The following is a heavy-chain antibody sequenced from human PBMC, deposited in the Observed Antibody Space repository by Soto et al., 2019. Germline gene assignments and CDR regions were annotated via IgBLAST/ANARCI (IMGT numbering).Heavy chain of an antibody. Sequence: PGGSLRLSCAASGFTFGTYWMSWVRQAPGKGLEWVANIKQDGSEKYYVDSVKGRFAISRDNAKNSLYLQMNSLRAEDTAVYYCARWPNYYDRSTYFRQEYFDYWGQGTLVTVSS. J-gene: IGHJ4*02. CDR3: ARWPNYYDRSTYFRQEYFDY. CDR2: IKQDGSEK. D-gene: IGHD3-22*01. V-gene: IGHV3-7*01. CDR1: GFTFGTYW.